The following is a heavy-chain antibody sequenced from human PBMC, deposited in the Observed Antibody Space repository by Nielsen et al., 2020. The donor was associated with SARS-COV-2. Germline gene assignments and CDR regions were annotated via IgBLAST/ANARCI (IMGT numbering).Heavy chain of an antibody. CDR2: INSDATTT. D-gene: IGHD3-9*01. CDR3: ARDPVLRYFDWPSYYFDY. V-gene: IGHV3-74*03. Sequence: WIRQPPGKGLVWVSRINSDATTTTYADSVKGRFTISRDNAKNSLYLQMNSLRDEDTAVYYCARDPVLRYFDWPSYYFDYWGQGTLVTVSS. J-gene: IGHJ4*02.